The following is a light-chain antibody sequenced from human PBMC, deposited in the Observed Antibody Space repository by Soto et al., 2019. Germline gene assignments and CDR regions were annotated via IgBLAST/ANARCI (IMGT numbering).Light chain of an antibody. J-gene: IGKJ1*01. CDR2: GSS. CDR1: QSVSSSY. CDR3: QQYGDSSWT. Sequence: EIVLTQSPGTLSSSPGERATLSCRASQSVSSSYLAWYQHRPGQAPRLLIYGSSRRATGIPDRFGGSGSGTDFTLTISIREPEDFAVYYCQQYGDSSWTFGQGTQVEIK. V-gene: IGKV3-20*01.